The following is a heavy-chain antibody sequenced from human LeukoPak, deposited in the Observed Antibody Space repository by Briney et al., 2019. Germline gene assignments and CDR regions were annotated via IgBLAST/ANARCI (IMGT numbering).Heavy chain of an antibody. D-gene: IGHD6-13*01. CDR3: AADGWESSS. V-gene: IGHV1-2*02. Sequence: GASVKVSCKASGYTFTGYYMHWVRQAPGQGLEWMGWINPNSGGTNYAQKFQERVTITRDMSTSTAYMELSSLRSEDTAVYYCAADGWESSSWGQGTLVTVSS. CDR1: GYTFTGYY. J-gene: IGHJ4*02. CDR2: INPNSGGT.